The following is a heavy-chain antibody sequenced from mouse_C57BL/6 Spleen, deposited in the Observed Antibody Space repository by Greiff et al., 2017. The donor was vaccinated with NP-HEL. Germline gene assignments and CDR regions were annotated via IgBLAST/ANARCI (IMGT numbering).Heavy chain of an antibody. CDR2: IDPETGGT. V-gene: IGHV1-15*01. Sequence: VQLQQSGAELVRPGASVTLSCKASGYTFTDYEMHWVKQTPVHGLEWIGAIDPETGGTAYNQKFKGKAILTADKSSSTAYMGLRSLTSEDSAVYYCTRKELLPYWGQGTTLTVSS. CDR3: TRKELLPY. D-gene: IGHD1-1*01. CDR1: GYTFTDYE. J-gene: IGHJ2*01.